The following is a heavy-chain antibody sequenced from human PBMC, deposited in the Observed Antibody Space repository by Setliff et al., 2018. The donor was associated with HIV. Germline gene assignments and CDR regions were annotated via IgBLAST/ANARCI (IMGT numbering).Heavy chain of an antibody. CDR1: GGTFITYP. CDR2: ISTYYGNT. Sequence: ASVKVSCKASGGTFITYPISWVRQAPGQGLEWMGWISTYYGNTKYAQKLQGRVVMTTDTFTKTAHMELRSLRSDDTAVYYCARDSPYYFDSSGYYNEYLHHWGQGTLVTVSS. D-gene: IGHD3-22*01. J-gene: IGHJ1*01. CDR3: ARDSPYYFDSSGYYNEYLHH. V-gene: IGHV1-18*01.